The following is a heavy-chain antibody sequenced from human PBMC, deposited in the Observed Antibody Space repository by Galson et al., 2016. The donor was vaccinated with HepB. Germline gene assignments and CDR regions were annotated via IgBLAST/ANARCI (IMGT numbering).Heavy chain of an antibody. CDR3: AHRHLGVNWEENYLDY. Sequence: PALVKPTQTLTLTCTFSGFSLSTSGVGVGWIRQPPGGALEWLALLYWDDDNRYNPSLRSRLALTKDTSKNQVVLTMTNMGPVDTATYYCAHRHLGVNWEENYLDYWGQGTLVTVSS. J-gene: IGHJ4*02. CDR1: GFSLSTSGVG. V-gene: IGHV2-5*02. CDR2: LYWDDDN. D-gene: IGHD3-10*01.